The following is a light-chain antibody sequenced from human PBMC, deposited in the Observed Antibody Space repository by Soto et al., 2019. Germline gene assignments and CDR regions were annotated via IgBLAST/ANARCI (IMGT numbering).Light chain of an antibody. Sequence: DVQMTQSPSTLSASVGDRVTITCRASQSISSWLAWYQQKPGKAPKLLIYKASTLESGVPSNFSGSGSGTEFSLTISSLQSEDFATYYCQQYNSYPWTFGQGTNVDIK. CDR3: QQYNSYPWT. CDR1: QSISSW. J-gene: IGKJ1*01. CDR2: KAS. V-gene: IGKV1-5*03.